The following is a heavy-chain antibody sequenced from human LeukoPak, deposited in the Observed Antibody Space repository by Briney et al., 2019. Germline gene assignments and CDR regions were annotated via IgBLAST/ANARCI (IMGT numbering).Heavy chain of an antibody. CDR2: IYTSGST. CDR1: GGSISSYY. V-gene: IGHV4-4*07. J-gene: IGHJ4*02. Sequence: SETLSLTCTVSGGSISSYYWSWIRQPAGKGLEWIGRIYTSGSTNYNPSLKSRVTMSVDTSKNQFSLKLSSVTAADTAVYYCARDRGSYGSSNFDYWGQGTLVTVSS. D-gene: IGHD1-26*01. CDR3: ARDRGSYGSSNFDY.